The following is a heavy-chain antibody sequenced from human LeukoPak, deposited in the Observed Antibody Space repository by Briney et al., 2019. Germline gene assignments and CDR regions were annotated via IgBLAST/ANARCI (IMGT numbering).Heavy chain of an antibody. J-gene: IGHJ2*01. Sequence: GGSLRLSCAASGFTFSSYGMSWVRQAPGKGLEWVSAISGSGGSTYYADSVKGRFTISRDNSKNTLYLQMNSLRAEDTAVYYCARAYGDDDVWDWYFDVWGRGTLVTVSS. V-gene: IGHV3-23*01. CDR3: ARAYGDDDVWDWYFDV. D-gene: IGHD4-17*01. CDR1: GFTFSSYG. CDR2: ISGSGGST.